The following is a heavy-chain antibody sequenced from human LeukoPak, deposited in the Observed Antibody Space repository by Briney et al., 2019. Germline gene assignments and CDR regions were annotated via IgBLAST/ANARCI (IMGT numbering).Heavy chain of an antibody. CDR3: AREILYDSTGYYL. D-gene: IGHD3-22*01. J-gene: IGHJ4*02. Sequence: PSEALSLTCTVSGGSISSNSYYWGWIRQLPGKGLEWIGSIYYSGSTYYNPSLNIRVTISVDTSKNQFSLNLRSVTAADTAVYYCAREILYDSTGYYLWGQGTLVTVSS. CDR2: IYYSGST. V-gene: IGHV4-39*07. CDR1: GGSISSNSYY.